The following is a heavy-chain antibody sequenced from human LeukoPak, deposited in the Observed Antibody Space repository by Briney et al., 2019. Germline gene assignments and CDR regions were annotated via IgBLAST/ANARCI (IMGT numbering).Heavy chain of an antibody. V-gene: IGHV1-18*01. CDR3: ARDLVIVGAPGFDY. CDR1: GYSFTSNV. Sequence: ASVKVSCKASGYSFTSNVISWVRQAPGQGLEWMGWISAYNGNTNYAQKLQGRVTMTTDTSTSTAYMELRSLRSDDTAVYYCARDLVIVGAPGFDYWGQGTLVTVSS. J-gene: IGHJ4*02. CDR2: ISAYNGNT. D-gene: IGHD1-26*01.